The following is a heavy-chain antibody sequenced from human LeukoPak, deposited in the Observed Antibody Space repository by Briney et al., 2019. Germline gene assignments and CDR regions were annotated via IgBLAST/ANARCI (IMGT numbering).Heavy chain of an antibody. J-gene: IGHJ6*02. Sequence: GGSLRPSCAASGFTFSTYWMTWVRQAPGRGPEWVANINQDESKKYYVDSVKGRFTISRDNAQNSLYLQMNSLRVEDTAVYYCARGNAMDVWGQGTTVTVSS. CDR1: GFTFSTYW. CDR3: ARGNAMDV. CDR2: INQDESKK. V-gene: IGHV3-7*01.